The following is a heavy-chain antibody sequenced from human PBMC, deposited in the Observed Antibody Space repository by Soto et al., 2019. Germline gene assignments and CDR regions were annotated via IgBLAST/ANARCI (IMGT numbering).Heavy chain of an antibody. CDR2: IYYSGST. CDR1: GYSISNYY. D-gene: IGHD2-21*02. V-gene: IGHV4-59*01. Sequence: SETLSLTCTLSGYSISNYYWSWIRQPPGKGLEWIGYIYYSGSTNYNPSLKSRVTISVDTSKNQFSLKLSSVTAADTAVYYCARACGGDCFKDDAFDIWGQGTMVT. J-gene: IGHJ3*02. CDR3: ARACGGDCFKDDAFDI.